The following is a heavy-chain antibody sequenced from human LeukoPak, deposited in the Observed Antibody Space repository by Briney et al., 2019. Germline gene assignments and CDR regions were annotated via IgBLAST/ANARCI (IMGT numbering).Heavy chain of an antibody. Sequence: ASVKVSCKASGYTFTSNHIHWVRQAPGQGLEWMGVISPSGDSTSYAPKFQGRVTVTRDTSTSTVHMELSGLRSEDTAVYYCARDQEAFDYWGQGTLVTVSS. CDR2: ISPSGDST. CDR3: ARDQEAFDY. J-gene: IGHJ4*02. V-gene: IGHV1-46*01. CDR1: GYTFTSNH.